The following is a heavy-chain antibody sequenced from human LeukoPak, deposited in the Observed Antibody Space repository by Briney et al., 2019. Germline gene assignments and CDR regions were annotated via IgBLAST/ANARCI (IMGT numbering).Heavy chain of an antibody. CDR2: ISGSGGST. D-gene: IGHD5-24*01. V-gene: IGHV3-23*01. CDR1: GFTFSSYA. CDR3: AKEPRVEMATIAPYYFDY. J-gene: IGHJ4*02. Sequence: GGSLRLSCAASGFTFSSYAMSWVRQAPGKGLKWVSAISGSGGSTYYADSVKGRFTISRDNSKNALYLQMNSLRAEDTAVYYCAKEPRVEMATIAPYYFDYWGQGTLVTVSS.